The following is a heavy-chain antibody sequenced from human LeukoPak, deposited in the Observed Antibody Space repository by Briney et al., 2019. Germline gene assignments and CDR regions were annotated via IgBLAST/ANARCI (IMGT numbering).Heavy chain of an antibody. D-gene: IGHD2-2*01. V-gene: IGHV4-59*01. CDR3: ARVYQSAEYYFDY. J-gene: IGHJ4*02. CDR2: IYYTGST. CDR1: GGSLDSYY. Sequence: SETLSLTCTVSGGSLDSYYWSWIRQPPGKGLEWIGYIYYTGSTEYHPSLKSRVTISLDTSKNQFSLKLTSVTAADTAVYYCARVYQSAEYYFDYWGQGNLVSVSS.